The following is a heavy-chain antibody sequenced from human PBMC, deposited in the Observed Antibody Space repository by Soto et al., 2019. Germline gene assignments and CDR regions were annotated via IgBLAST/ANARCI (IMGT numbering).Heavy chain of an antibody. J-gene: IGHJ6*02. V-gene: IGHV4-4*07. CDR2: IYTSGST. CDR1: GGSISSYY. D-gene: IGHD3-3*01. CDR3: ARIGYYDFWSGSPDYYYYGMDV. Sequence: SETLSLTCTVSGGSISSYYWSWIRHPAGKGLEWIGRIYTSGSTNYNPSLKSRVTMSVDTSKNQFSLKLSSVTAADTAVYYCARIGYYDFWSGSPDYYYYGMDVWGQGTTVTVS.